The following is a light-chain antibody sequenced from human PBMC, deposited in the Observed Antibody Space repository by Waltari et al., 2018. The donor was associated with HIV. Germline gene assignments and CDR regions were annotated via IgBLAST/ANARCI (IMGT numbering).Light chain of an antibody. Sequence: SYVLTQPPSVSVAPGQTARIHRGGTTIGSKRVHWYLQRPGQAPVLVVCDDSDRPSGIPERFSGSNSGNTATLTISRVEAGDEADYYCQVWDSSSTHAGVVFGGGTKLTVL. CDR3: QVWDSSSTHAGVV. CDR2: DDS. V-gene: IGLV3-21*02. CDR1: TIGSKR. J-gene: IGLJ2*01.